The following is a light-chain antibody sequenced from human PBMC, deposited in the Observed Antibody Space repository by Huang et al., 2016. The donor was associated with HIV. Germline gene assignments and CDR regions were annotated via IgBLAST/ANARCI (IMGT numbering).Light chain of an antibody. J-gene: IGKJ2*01. CDR1: QTVLNSSNNKNS. CDR3: QQYYSTPYT. V-gene: IGKV4-1*01. CDR2: WAS. Sequence: DIVMIQSPDSLAVSLGERATINCNSSQTVLNSSNNKNSLAWYQQKPGQPPNLLIYWASTRESGVPDRISGSGSGTDFTLTISSLQAEDVAVYYCQQYYSTPYTFGQGTKLEIK.